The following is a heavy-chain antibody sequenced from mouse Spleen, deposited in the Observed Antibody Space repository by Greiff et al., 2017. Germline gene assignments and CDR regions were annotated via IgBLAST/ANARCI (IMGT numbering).Heavy chain of an antibody. J-gene: IGHJ3*01. V-gene: IGHV3-6*01. CDR1: GYSITSGYY. Sequence: EVKLEESGPGLVKPSQSLSLTCSVTGYSITSGYYWNWIRQFPGNKLEWMGYISYDGSNNYNPSLKNRISITRDTSKNQFFLKLNSVTTEDTATYYCARVRDYDGPWFAYWGQGTLVTVSA. D-gene: IGHD2-4*01. CDR3: ARVRDYDGPWFAY. CDR2: ISYDGSN.